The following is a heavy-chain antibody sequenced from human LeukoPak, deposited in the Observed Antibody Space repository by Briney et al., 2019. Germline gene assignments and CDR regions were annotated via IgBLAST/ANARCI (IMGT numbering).Heavy chain of an antibody. CDR1: GGSFSGYY. CDR2: IDHSGST. D-gene: IGHD3-16*02. J-gene: IGHJ4*02. V-gene: IGHV4-34*01. Sequence: SETLSLTCAVYGGSFSGYYWNWIRQPPGKGLEWIGEIDHSGSTNYNPPLKSRVTISVDTSKNQFSLKLSSVTAADTAVYYCARGAHYVWGSYRYDYWGQGTLVTVSS. CDR3: ARGAHYVWGSYRYDY.